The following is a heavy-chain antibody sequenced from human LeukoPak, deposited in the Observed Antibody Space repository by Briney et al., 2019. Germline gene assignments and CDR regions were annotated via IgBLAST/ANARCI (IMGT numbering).Heavy chain of an antibody. CDR2: ISSSSSYI. CDR3: ARGIYCSSTSCPFDY. D-gene: IGHD2-2*01. Sequence: GGSLRLSCAASGFTFSSYSMNWVRQAPGKGLEWVSSISSSSSYIYYADSVKVRFTISRDNAKNSLYLQMNSLRAEETAVYYCARGIYCSSTSCPFDYWGQGTLVTVSS. J-gene: IGHJ4*02. V-gene: IGHV3-21*01. CDR1: GFTFSSYS.